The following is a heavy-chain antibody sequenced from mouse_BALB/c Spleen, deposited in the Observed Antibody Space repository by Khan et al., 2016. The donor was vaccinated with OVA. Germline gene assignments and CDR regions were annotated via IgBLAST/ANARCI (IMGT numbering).Heavy chain of an antibody. Sequence: VQLLQSGAGLVQPGASLKLSCAASGYDFTRYWMNWVQQAPGQGLEWIGDINPDNSRTNSTPYIKDKFTLTRDNSSNTLYLQLNKVTSEDTALLFWSRHYRNDGCAWFAYWGQGTLVTVSA. D-gene: IGHD2-14*01. CDR3: SRHYRNDGCAWFAY. CDR1: GYDFTRYW. J-gene: IGHJ3*01. V-gene: IGHV4-1*02. CDR2: INPDNSRT.